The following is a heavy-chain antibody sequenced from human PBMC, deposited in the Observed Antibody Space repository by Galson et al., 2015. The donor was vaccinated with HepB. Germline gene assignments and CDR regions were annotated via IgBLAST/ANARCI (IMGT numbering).Heavy chain of an antibody. J-gene: IGHJ4*02. CDR2: INWNGGST. D-gene: IGHD3-10*01. CDR3: ARDNQLGRITMVRGVIPVD. Sequence: SLRLSCAASGFTFDDYGMSWVRQAPGKGLEWVSGINWNGGSTGYADSVKGRFTISRDNAKNTLYLQMNSLRAEDTAVYYCARDNQLGRITMVRGVIPVDWGQGTLVTVSS. CDR1: GFTFDDYG. V-gene: IGHV3-20*04.